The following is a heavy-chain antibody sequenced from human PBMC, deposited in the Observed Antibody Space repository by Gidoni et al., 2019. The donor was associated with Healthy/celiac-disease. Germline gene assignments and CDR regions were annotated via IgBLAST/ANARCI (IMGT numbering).Heavy chain of an antibody. CDR3: AKDSQAYCGGDCYNDY. CDR2: ISGSGGST. V-gene: IGHV3-23*04. CDR1: GFTFSSYA. Sequence: EVQLVESGGGLVQPGGPLRLSCAASGFTFSSYAMSWVRQAPGKGLEWVSAISGSGGSTYYADSVKGRFTISRDNSKNTLYLQMNSLRAEDTAVYYCAKDSQAYCGGDCYNDYWGQGTLVTVSS. D-gene: IGHD2-21*02. J-gene: IGHJ4*02.